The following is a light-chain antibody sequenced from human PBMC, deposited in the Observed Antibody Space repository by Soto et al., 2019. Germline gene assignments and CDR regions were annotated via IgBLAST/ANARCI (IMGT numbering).Light chain of an antibody. CDR1: QSISSW. CDR2: DAP. J-gene: IGKJ1*01. V-gene: IGKV1-5*01. Sequence: DIQMTQSPSTLSASVGDGVTITWRASQSISSWLAWYQQKPGKAPKLLIYDAPSLESGVPSRFSGSGSGTEFTLTISSLQPDDFATYYCQQYNSYSPTCGQGTKVDI. CDR3: QQYNSYSPT.